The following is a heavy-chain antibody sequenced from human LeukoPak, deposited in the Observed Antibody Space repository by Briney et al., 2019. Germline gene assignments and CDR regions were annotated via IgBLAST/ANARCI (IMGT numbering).Heavy chain of an antibody. CDR2: ITSSGTYT. Sequence: PGGSLRLSCADSGFTFSNYNMNWVRQAPGKAMEWVSAITSSGTYTFYADSVKGRFTISRDNAKNSLYLQMDSLGPEDTAVYYCARDPYSGNYGTYYYYYMDVWGKGTTVTISS. D-gene: IGHD1-26*01. CDR3: ARDPYSGNYGTYYYYYMDV. CDR1: GFTFSNYN. J-gene: IGHJ6*03. V-gene: IGHV3-21*01.